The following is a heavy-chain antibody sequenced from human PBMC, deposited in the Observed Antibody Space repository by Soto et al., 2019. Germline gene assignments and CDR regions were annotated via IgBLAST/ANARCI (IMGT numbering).Heavy chain of an antibody. CDR2: INPNSGGT. V-gene: IGHV1-2*02. D-gene: IGHD3-22*01. CDR3: ARTYYYDSSGYPGQNAEYFQH. CDR1: GYTFTGYY. J-gene: IGHJ1*01. Sequence: ASVKVSCKASGYTFTGYYIHWVRQAPGQGLEWMGWINPNSGGTKYGQKFQGRVTMARDTSISTVYMELSRLTSGDTAVYYCARTYYYDSSGYPGQNAEYFQHWGQGTLGTSPQ.